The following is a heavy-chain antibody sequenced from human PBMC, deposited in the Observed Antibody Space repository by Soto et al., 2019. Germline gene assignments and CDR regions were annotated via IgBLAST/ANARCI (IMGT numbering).Heavy chain of an antibody. V-gene: IGHV3-7*01. CDR3: VCGGNFFIY. D-gene: IGHD3-16*01. J-gene: IGHJ4*02. CDR1: GFTFSTYW. CDR2: MDQDGSET. Sequence: EVQLVESGGGLVQPGGSLRLSCAASGFTFSTYWMTWVRQPPGKGLEWVANMDQDGSETYYVDSVRGRFTVSRDNAKNSLYLKMNGMRVEDTAVYYCVCGGNFFIYWGQGTLVTVSP.